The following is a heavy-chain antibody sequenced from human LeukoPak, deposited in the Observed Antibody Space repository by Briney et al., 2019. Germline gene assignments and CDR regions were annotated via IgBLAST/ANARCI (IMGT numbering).Heavy chain of an antibody. CDR1: GASISNYY. Sequence: PSETLSLTCTVSGASISNYYWSWIRQPPGKGLEWIGHIFCSGSTNYNPSLKSRVTISVDTSKNHFSLKLSSVTAADTAVYYCAREGGYNFYWGQGTLVTVSS. CDR2: IFCSGST. CDR3: AREGGYNFY. V-gene: IGHV4-59*01. J-gene: IGHJ4*02. D-gene: IGHD5-24*01.